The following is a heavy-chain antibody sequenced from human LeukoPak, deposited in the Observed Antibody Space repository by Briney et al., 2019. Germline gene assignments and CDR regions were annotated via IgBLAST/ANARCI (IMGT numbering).Heavy chain of an antibody. J-gene: IGHJ4*02. CDR2: IYGGGNT. CDR1: GFIATSNY. CDR3: ATGGRSGMAFDF. D-gene: IGHD2-8*01. Sequence: PGGSLRLSCSFSGFIATSNYMAWVRQSPGKGLQWISFIYGGGNTLYADSVRDRFSISRDNSKSTLYLQMSSLRVEDMAVYYCATGGRSGMAFDFWGQGTLVTVSS. V-gene: IGHV3-53*01.